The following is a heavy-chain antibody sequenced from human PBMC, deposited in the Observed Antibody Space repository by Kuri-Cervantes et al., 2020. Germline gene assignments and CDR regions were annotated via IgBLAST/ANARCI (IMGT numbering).Heavy chain of an antibody. V-gene: IGHV3-9*01. CDR3: ARLQKTMVRGERGRSSVYYYYYGMDV. J-gene: IGHJ6*02. CDR1: GFTFDDYA. CDR2: ISWNSGSI. Sequence: SLKISCAASGFTFDDYAMHWVRQAPGKGLEWVSGISWNSGSIGYVDSVKGRFTISRDNAKNSLYLQMNSLRAEDTAVYYCARLQKTMVRGERGRSSVYYYYYGMDVWGQGTTVIVSS. D-gene: IGHD3-10*01.